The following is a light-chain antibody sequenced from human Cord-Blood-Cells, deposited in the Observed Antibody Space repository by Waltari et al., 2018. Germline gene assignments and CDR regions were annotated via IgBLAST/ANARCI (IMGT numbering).Light chain of an antibody. CDR2: AAS. CDR3: QQSYSTPFT. J-gene: IGKJ3*01. CDR1: QSISSY. Sequence: DIQMTQSPSSLSASVGDRVTITCRASQSISSYLNWYQQKPGQDPKLLIYAASSLQSGVPSRFSGSGSGTDFTLNISSLQPEDFATYYCQQSYSTPFTFGPGTKVDIK. V-gene: IGKV1-39*01.